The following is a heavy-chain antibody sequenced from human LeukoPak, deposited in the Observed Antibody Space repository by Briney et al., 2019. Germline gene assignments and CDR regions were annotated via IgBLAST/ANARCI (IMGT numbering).Heavy chain of an antibody. V-gene: IGHV4-59*01. CDR3: ARVEAYDSSGYHRAEYFQH. J-gene: IGHJ1*01. Sequence: SETLSLTCTVSGGSISSYYWSWIRQPPGKGLEWIGYIYYSGSTNYNPSLKSRVTISVDTSKNQFSLKLSSVTAADTAMYYCARVEAYDSSGYHRAEYFQHWGQGTLVTVSS. CDR2: IYYSGST. CDR1: GGSISSYY. D-gene: IGHD3-22*01.